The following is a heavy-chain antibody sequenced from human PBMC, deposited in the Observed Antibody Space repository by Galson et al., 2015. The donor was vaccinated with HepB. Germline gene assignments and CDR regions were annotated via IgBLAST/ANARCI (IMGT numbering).Heavy chain of an antibody. CDR1: GVSVSSGSYD. V-gene: IGHV4-61*01. CDR3: AWGVAGYYEAFDI. Sequence: SETLSLTCTISGVSVSSGSYDWSWIRQPPGKGLEWIGYTDYSGSTKYNPSLESRVTMSGDTSKNQFSLKVTSVTAADTAVYFCAWGVAGYYEAFDIWGQGTMVTVSS. D-gene: IGHD3-10*01. J-gene: IGHJ3*02. CDR2: TDYSGST.